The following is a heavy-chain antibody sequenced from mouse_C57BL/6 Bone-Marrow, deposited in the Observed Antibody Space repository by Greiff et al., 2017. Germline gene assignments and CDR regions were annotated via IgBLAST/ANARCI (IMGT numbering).Heavy chain of an antibody. CDR2: ISSGSSTI. J-gene: IGHJ2*01. CDR1: GFTFSDYG. V-gene: IGHV5-17*01. D-gene: IGHD1-1*01. Sequence: DVKLVESGGGLVKPGGSLKLSCAASGFTFSDYGMHWVRQAPEKGLEWVAYISSGSSTIYYADTVQGRFTFTRDNAKNTLFLQVTSLRSEDTAMXYVARNYYQDYWGQGTTLTVSS. CDR3: ARNYYQDY.